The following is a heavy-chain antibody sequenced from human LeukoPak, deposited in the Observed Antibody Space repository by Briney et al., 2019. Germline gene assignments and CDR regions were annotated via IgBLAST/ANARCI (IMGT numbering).Heavy chain of an antibody. CDR2: INPSGGST. D-gene: IGHD1-1*01. CDR1: GYTFTSYY. V-gene: IGHV1-46*01. J-gene: IGHJ4*02. Sequence: ASVKVSCKASGYTFTSYYMHWVRQAPGQGLECMGIINPSGGSTSYAQKFQGRVTMTRDTSTSTVYMELSSLRSEDTAVYYCARDLHFERYRGYYFDYWGQGTLVTVSS. CDR3: ARDLHFERYRGYYFDY.